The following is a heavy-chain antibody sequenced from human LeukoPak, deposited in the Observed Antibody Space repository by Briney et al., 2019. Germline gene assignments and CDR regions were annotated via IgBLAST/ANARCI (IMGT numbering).Heavy chain of an antibody. CDR3: AREGDYYDSSGYYSFDP. D-gene: IGHD3-22*01. CDR2: INPNSGGT. V-gene: IGHV1-2*02. J-gene: IGHJ5*02. CDR1: GYTFTGYY. Sequence: EASVTVSCKASGYTFTGYYMHWVRQAPGQGLEWMGWINPNSGGTNYAQKFQGRVTMTRDTSISTAYMELSRLRSDDTAVYYCAREGDYYDSSGYYSFDPWGQGTLVTVSS.